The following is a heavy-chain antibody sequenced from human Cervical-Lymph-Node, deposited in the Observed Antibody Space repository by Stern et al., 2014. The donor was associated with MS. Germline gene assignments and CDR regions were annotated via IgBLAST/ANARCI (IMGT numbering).Heavy chain of an antibody. V-gene: IGHV3-21*01. CDR1: GFNIVTYS. J-gene: IGHJ5*01. Sequence: EVQLVESGGGLVKPGGSLTLSCAASGFNIVTYSMNWVRQAPGQGLEWVSFISSTSSNIKYADAVRGRFTISRDNAKNSLFLHMSGLRVEDTAVYYCASTSGWFDSWGQGIQVTVSS. CDR2: ISSTSSNI. CDR3: ASTSGWFDS.